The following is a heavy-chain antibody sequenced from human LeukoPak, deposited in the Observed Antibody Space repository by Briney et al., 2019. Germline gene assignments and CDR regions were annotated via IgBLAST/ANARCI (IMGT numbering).Heavy chain of an antibody. CDR2: IWYDGSKK. D-gene: IGHD6-19*01. CDR3: ARDLGTAGSFYFDY. Sequence: GRSLRLSCVASGFTFSSYGMHWVRQTPGKGLEWVAVIWYDGSKKYYADSLKGRFTISRDDSKSTLYLQMNSLRAEDTAVYYCARDLGTAGSFYFDYWGQGTLVTVSS. CDR1: GFTFSSYG. V-gene: IGHV3-33*01. J-gene: IGHJ4*02.